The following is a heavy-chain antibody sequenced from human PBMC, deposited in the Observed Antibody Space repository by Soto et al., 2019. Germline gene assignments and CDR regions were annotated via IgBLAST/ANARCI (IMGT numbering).Heavy chain of an antibody. D-gene: IGHD3-9*01. V-gene: IGHV1-69*12. Sequence: QVQLVQSGAEVKKPGSSVKVSCKASGGTFSSYAISWVRQAPGQGLEWMGGIIPIFGTANYAQKFQGRVTITADESTSTAYMELSSLRSEDTAVYYCASGNRYYDILTGPIDYWGQGTLVTISS. CDR2: IIPIFGTA. J-gene: IGHJ4*02. CDR3: ASGNRYYDILTGPIDY. CDR1: GGTFSSYA.